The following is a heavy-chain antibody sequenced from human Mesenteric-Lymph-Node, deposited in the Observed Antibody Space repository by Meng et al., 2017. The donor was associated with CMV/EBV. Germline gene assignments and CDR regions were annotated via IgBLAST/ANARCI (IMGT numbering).Heavy chain of an antibody. D-gene: IGHD2-2*01. CDR3: ARELGYCSSTSCYLDY. J-gene: IGHJ4*02. CDR2: ISYDGSNK. CDR1: GFTFSRYA. V-gene: IGHV3-30*04. Sequence: GESLKISCEASGFTFSRYAMHWVRQAPGKGLEWMAVISYDGSNKLYIDSVKGRFTISRDNSKNTLYLQMNSLRAEDTAVYYCARELGYCSSTSCYLDYWGQGTLVTVSS.